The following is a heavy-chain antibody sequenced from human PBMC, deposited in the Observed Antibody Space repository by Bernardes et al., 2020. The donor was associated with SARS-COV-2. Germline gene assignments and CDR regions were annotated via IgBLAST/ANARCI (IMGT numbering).Heavy chain of an antibody. Sequence: GGSLRLSCAASGFTFTKYWMHWGRQAPGNGLVWVARINGDGNNRDYADSVRGRFTISRDNVKSAVYLQMNSLRDDDTAVYYCATGGDGRTAPGMDVWGRGTTVTVSS. CDR3: ATGGDGRTAPGMDV. CDR2: INGDGNNR. V-gene: IGHV3-74*01. D-gene: IGHD3-16*01. J-gene: IGHJ6*02. CDR1: GFTFTKYW.